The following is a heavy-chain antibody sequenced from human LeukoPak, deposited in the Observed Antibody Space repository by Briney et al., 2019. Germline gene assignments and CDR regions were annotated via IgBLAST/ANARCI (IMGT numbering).Heavy chain of an antibody. D-gene: IGHD2-15*01. CDR1: GYSFTSYW. CDR3: ARLYCSGGTCYLGFDY. J-gene: IGHJ4*02. Sequence: GESLKISCKGSGYSFTSYWIGWVRQMPGKGLEWMGMIYPGDYDAKYSPSFQGQVTISADTSISTAYLQWSSLKASDTAMYYCARLYCSGGTCYLGFDYWGQGTLVTVSS. V-gene: IGHV5-51*01. CDR2: IYPGDYDA.